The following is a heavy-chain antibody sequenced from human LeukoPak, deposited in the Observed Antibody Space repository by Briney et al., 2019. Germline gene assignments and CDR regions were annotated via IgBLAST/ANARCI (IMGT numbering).Heavy chain of an antibody. CDR2: TYSSGAT. Sequence: PSDTLSLTCTVSGGSLSSYYWTWIRQPPGKRLEWIGFTYSSGATNYNPSLNSRVTISQDMSSNQLTLQLSSVTAADTAIYFCARGFTTTKFDSWGQGTLVTVSS. J-gene: IGHJ4*02. CDR3: ARGFTTTKFDS. CDR1: GGSLSSYY. D-gene: IGHD3-22*01. V-gene: IGHV4-59*07.